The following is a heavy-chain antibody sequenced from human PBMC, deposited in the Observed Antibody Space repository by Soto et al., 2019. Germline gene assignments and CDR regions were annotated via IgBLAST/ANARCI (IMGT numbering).Heavy chain of an antibody. CDR1: GFTFSSYG. D-gene: IGHD6-19*01. CDR2: IWYDGSNK. CDR3: ARARTLSSGWYYFDY. Sequence: GGSLRLSCAASGFTFSSYGMHWVRQAPGKGLEWVAVIWYDGSNKYYADSVKGRFTISRDNSKNTLYLQMNSLRAEDTAVYYCARARTLSSGWYYFDYWGQGTLVTVSS. J-gene: IGHJ4*02. V-gene: IGHV3-33*01.